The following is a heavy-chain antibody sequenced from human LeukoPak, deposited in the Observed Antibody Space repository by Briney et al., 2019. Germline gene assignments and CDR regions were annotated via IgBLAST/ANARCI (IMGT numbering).Heavy chain of an antibody. V-gene: IGHV3-21*01. CDR2: ISSSSSYI. D-gene: IGHD3-3*01. J-gene: IGHJ6*02. CDR1: GFTFSSYS. CDR3: ARDRSPYDFWSGYYGRYYYGMDV. Sequence: GGSLRLSCAASGFTFSSYSMNWVRQAPGKGLEWVSSISSSSSYIYYADSVKGRFTISRDNAKNSLYLQTNSLRAEDTAVYYCARDRSPYDFWSGYYGRYYYGMDVWGQGTTVTVSS.